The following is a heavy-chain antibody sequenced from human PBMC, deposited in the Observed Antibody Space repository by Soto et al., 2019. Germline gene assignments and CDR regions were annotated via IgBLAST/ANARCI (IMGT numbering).Heavy chain of an antibody. D-gene: IGHD4-17*01. J-gene: IGHJ5*02. Sequence: QVQLVESGGGVVQPRRSLRLSCAASGFTFSSYAMHWVRQAPGKGLEWVAVISYDGSNKYYADSVKGRFTISRDNSKNTLYLQMNSLRAEDTAVYYCARGPPYGDYADRTHNWFDPWCQGTLVTVSS. CDR3: ARGPPYGDYADRTHNWFDP. CDR1: GFTFSSYA. V-gene: IGHV3-30-3*01. CDR2: ISYDGSNK.